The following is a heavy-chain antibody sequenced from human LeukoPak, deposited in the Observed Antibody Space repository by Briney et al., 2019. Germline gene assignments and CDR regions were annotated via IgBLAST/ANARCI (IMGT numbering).Heavy chain of an antibody. CDR3: ARARQTAYCSSTSCYGHRDYYMDV. Sequence: SETLSLTCAVYGGSFSGYYWGWIRQPPGKGLEWIGEINHSGSTNYNPSLKSRVTISVDTSKNQFSLELSSVTAADTAVYYCARARQTAYCSSTSCYGHRDYYMDVWGKGTTVTVSS. CDR2: INHSGST. CDR1: GGSFSGYY. V-gene: IGHV4-34*01. D-gene: IGHD2-2*01. J-gene: IGHJ6*03.